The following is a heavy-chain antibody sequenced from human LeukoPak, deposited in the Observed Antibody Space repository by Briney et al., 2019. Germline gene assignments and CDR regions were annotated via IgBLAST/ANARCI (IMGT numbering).Heavy chain of an antibody. CDR2: IHTSGST. V-gene: IGHV4-4*07. CDR1: GGSISSYY. D-gene: IGHD2-21*02. Sequence: SETLSLTCTVSGGSISSYYWTWIRQPAGKGPEWIGRIHTSGSTNYNPSLKSRVSMSVDTSKNQFSLKLSSVTAADTAVYYCARVTDPRYNWFDPWGQGTLVTVSS. CDR3: ARVTDPRYNWFDP. J-gene: IGHJ5*02.